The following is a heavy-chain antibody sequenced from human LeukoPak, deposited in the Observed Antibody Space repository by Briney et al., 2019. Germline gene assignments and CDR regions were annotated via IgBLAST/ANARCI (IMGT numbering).Heavy chain of an antibody. CDR2: ISTDGTST. J-gene: IGHJ4*02. D-gene: IGHD5-18*01. CDR3: ARARAYSYGYSDY. V-gene: IGHV3-74*01. Sequence: GGSLRLSCAASGFTFSSYWMYWVRQAPGKGLVWVSRISTDGTSTIYADSVKGRFTISRDNAKNNLYLQMNSLRAEDTALYYCARARAYSYGYSDYWGQGTLVTVSS. CDR1: GFTFSSYW.